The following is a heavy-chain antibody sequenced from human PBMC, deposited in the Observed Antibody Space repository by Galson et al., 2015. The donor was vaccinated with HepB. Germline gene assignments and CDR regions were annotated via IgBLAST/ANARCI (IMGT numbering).Heavy chain of an antibody. D-gene: IGHD1-26*01. CDR2: IIPIFGTA. J-gene: IGHJ5*02. CDR1: GGTFSSYA. Sequence: SVKVSCKASGGTFSSYAISWVRQAPGQGLEWMGGIIPIFGTANYAQKFQGRVTITADESTSTAYMELSSLGSEDTAVYYCASEYSGSYGSIGWFDPWGQGTLVTVSS. V-gene: IGHV1-69*13. CDR3: ASEYSGSYGSIGWFDP.